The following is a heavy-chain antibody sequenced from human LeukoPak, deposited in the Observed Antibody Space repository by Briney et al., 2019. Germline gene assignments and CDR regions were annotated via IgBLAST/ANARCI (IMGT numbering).Heavy chain of an antibody. CDR2: LDPEDGET. CDR1: GYTLSQLS. V-gene: IGHV1-24*01. D-gene: IGHD3-22*01. J-gene: IGHJ4*02. Sequence: GASVKVSCKVSGYTLSQLSMHWVRQAPGKGLEWMGGLDPEDGETIYAQKFQGRVTMTEDTSTDTAYMEMRSLRSEDTAVYYCATESNGYNYYWGQGTLVTVSS. CDR3: ATESNGYNYY.